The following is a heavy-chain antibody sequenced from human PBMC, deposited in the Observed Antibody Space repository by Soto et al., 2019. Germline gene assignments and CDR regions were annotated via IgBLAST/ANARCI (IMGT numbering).Heavy chain of an antibody. J-gene: IGHJ4*02. CDR3: ARVGGVAARTFDY. CDR2: LYYSDNT. V-gene: IGHV4-59*01. D-gene: IGHD3-16*01. Sequence: PSETLSLTCTVSGGSISPFYWSLVRQPPGKGLEWIGYLYYSDNTNYNPSLKSRVTISVDASKNQVSLRLTSVTAADTAVYYCARVGGVAARTFDYWGQGTVVTVS. CDR1: GGSISPFY.